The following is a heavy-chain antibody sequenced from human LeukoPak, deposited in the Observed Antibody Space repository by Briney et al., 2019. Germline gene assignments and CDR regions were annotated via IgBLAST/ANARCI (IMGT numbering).Heavy chain of an antibody. Sequence: SETLSLTCTVSGYSISSGDYWGWIRPSPGKGLEWIGSSYHSGSTYYNPSLKSRVTISVDTSKNQFSLKLNSVTAADTAVYYCARERYTGSYGQDDYWGQGTLVTVSS. J-gene: IGHJ4*02. D-gene: IGHD1-26*01. V-gene: IGHV4-38-2*02. CDR1: GYSISSGDY. CDR2: SYHSGST. CDR3: ARERYTGSYGQDDY.